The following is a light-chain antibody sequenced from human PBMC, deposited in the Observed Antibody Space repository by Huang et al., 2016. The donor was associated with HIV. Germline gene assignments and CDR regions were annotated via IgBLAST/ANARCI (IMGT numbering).Light chain of an antibody. J-gene: IGKJ1*01. CDR3: QQYSDRPPWT. V-gene: IGKV3-15*01. CDR1: QSVGSN. Sequence: IVMTQSPATLSVSPGEGATLSYRASQSVGSNLAWYQQRPGQAPRLLIYGASTRATGVPVRFSGRGSGTDFTLTISGPQSEDSAVYYCQQYSDRPPWTFGQGTKVE. CDR2: GAS.